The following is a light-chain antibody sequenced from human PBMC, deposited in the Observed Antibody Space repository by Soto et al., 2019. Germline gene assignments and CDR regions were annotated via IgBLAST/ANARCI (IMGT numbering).Light chain of an antibody. CDR2: DAS. CDR3: QQRSNWLT. Sequence: EIVLTQSPATLSLSPGETATLSCRASQSVSSYLAWYQQKPGQAPRLLIYDASNRATGIPARFSGSGSGTDFTLTSSSLEPEDFAVYHCQQRSNWLTFGGGTKVEIK. CDR1: QSVSSY. V-gene: IGKV3-11*01. J-gene: IGKJ4*01.